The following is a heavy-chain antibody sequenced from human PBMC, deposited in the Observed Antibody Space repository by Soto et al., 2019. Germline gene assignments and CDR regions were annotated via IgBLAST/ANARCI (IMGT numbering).Heavy chain of an antibody. D-gene: IGHD6-19*01. CDR3: ARLSIAVAGTEELDAFDI. CDR1: GYTFTSYD. J-gene: IGHJ3*02. Sequence: ASVKVSCQASGYTFTSYDINWVRQATGQGLEWMGWMNPNSGNTGYAQKFQGRVTMTRNTSISTAYMELSSLRSEDTAVYYCARLSIAVAGTEELDAFDIWGQGTMVTVSS. CDR2: MNPNSGNT. V-gene: IGHV1-8*01.